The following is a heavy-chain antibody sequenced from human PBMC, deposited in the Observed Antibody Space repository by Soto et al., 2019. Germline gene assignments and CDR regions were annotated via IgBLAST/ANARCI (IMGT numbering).Heavy chain of an antibody. CDR2: FDPEDGET. Sequence: ASVKVSCKVSGYTLTELSMHWVRQAPGKGLEWMGGFDPEDGETIYAQKLQGRVTMTADTSTDTAYMELRSLRSDDTAVYYCARAIAAAGSPYGMDVWGQGTTVTVSS. J-gene: IGHJ6*02. CDR1: GYTLTELS. D-gene: IGHD6-13*01. V-gene: IGHV1-24*01. CDR3: ARAIAAAGSPYGMDV.